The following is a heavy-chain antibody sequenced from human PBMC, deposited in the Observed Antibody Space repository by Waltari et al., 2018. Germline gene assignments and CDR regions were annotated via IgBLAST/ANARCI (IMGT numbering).Heavy chain of an antibody. D-gene: IGHD6-13*01. J-gene: IGHJ5*02. CDR3: ARGQQLVQGWFDP. CDR1: GFTFSSYA. Sequence: QVQLVESGGGVVQPGRSLRLSCAAPGFTFSSYAMHLVSQAPGKGLGWVAVISYDGSNKYYADSVKGRFTISRDNSKNTLYLQMNSLRAEDTAVYYCARGQQLVQGWFDPWGQGTLVTVSS. V-gene: IGHV3-30-3*01. CDR2: ISYDGSNK.